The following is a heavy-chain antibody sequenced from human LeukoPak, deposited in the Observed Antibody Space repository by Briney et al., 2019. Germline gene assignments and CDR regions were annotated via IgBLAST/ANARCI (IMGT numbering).Heavy chain of an antibody. D-gene: IGHD3-16*02. CDR1: GYTFTGYY. CDR3: ARSYDYVWGSYHAGAFDI. V-gene: IGHV1-2*02. CDR2: INPNSGGT. J-gene: IGHJ3*02. Sequence: ASVKVSCKASGYTFTGYYMHWVRQAPGQGLEWMGWINPNSGGTNYAQKFQGRVTMTRDTSISTAYMELSRLRSDDTAVYYCARSYDYVWGSYHAGAFDIWGQGTMVTVSS.